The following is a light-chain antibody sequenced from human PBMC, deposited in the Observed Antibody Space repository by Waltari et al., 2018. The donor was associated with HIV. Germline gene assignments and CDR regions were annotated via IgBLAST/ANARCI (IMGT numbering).Light chain of an antibody. CDR1: SSNVGGHNY. V-gene: IGLV2-14*01. CDR2: DVS. CDR3: SSYTSSSTLV. J-gene: IGLJ3*02. Sequence: QSDLTMPPSVAGFPVQSSTISSTSTSSNVGGHNYVSWYQQHPGKAPNLLIYDVSNRPSGVSNRFSGSKSGNTTSLTISGLQAEDEADYYCSSYTSSSTLVFGGGTKLTVL.